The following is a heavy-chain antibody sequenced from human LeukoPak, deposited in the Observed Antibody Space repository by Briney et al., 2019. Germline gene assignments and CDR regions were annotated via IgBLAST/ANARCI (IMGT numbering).Heavy chain of an antibody. CDR2: IYYSGST. J-gene: IGHJ4*02. CDR1: GGSISSSSYY. CDR3: ARSPSDYGDY. Sequence: SETLSLTCTVSGGSISSSSYYWGWIRQPPGKGLEWIGSIYYSGSTYYNPSLKSRVTISVDTSKNQFSLKLSSVTAADTAVYYCARSPSDYGDYWGQGTLVTVSS. V-gene: IGHV4-39*07.